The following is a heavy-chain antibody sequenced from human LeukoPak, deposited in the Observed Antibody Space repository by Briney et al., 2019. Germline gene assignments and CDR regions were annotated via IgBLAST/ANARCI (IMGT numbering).Heavy chain of an antibody. CDR1: GFTFSSYS. Sequence: SGGSLRLSCAASGFTFSSYSMNWVRQAPGKGLEWVSAISGSGGSTYYADSVKGRFTISRDNSKNTLYLQMNSLRAEDTAVYYCAKVQYSSGWYFDYWGQGTLVTVSS. D-gene: IGHD6-19*01. CDR3: AKVQYSSGWYFDY. J-gene: IGHJ4*02. CDR2: ISGSGGST. V-gene: IGHV3-23*01.